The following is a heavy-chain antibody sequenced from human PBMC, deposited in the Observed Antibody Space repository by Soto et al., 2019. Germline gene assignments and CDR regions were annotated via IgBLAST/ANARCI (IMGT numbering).Heavy chain of an antibody. CDR3: AREGTGTSSIPAFQI. J-gene: IGHJ3*02. CDR2: IYHNGGT. V-gene: IGHV4-31*03. D-gene: IGHD1-1*01. CDR1: GVSLSNGDYF. Sequence: QEQLQESGPGLVKPSQTLSLTCTVSGVSLSNGDYFWSWVRQHPGKGLEWIGNIYHNGGTYYNPSLKSRLTVSLDTSKNQFSLRLSSVTAADTAVYYCAREGTGTSSIPAFQIWGQGTVVSVSS.